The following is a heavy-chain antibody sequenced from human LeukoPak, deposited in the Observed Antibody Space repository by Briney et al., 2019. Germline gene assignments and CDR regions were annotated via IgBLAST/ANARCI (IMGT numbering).Heavy chain of an antibody. V-gene: IGHV6-1*01. Sequence: SQTLSLTCAVSGDSVSSKNGAWNWIRQSPSRGLEWLGRTYYRSKWYNDYAESMEGRMTSSQDTSKNQYSLHLNSVTPDDTAVYYCARDLGTTGWHTFWGQGTLVTVSS. CDR1: GDSVSSKNGA. D-gene: IGHD6-19*01. CDR3: ARDLGTTGWHTF. CDR2: TYYRSKWYN. J-gene: IGHJ4*02.